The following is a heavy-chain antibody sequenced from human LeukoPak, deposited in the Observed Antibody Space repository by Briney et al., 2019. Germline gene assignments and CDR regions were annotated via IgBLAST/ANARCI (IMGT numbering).Heavy chain of an antibody. Sequence: PGGSLRLSCAASGFTFSSYSMNWVRQAPGKGLEWVSYITSSTINYADSVKGRFTISRDNAKNSLYLQMNSLRAEDTAVYYCARQGIHLWFDFWGQGTLVTVSS. V-gene: IGHV3-48*01. CDR2: ITSSTI. CDR3: ARQGIHLWFDF. D-gene: IGHD5-18*01. J-gene: IGHJ4*02. CDR1: GFTFSSYS.